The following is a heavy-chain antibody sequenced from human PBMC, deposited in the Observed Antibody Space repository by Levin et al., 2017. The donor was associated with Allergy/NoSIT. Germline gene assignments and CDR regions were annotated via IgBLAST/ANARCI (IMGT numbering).Heavy chain of an antibody. D-gene: IGHD3-22*01. CDR3: ARGPLYYYDSSGYYFDFDY. CDR1: GFTFSSYG. V-gene: IGHV3-33*01. CDR2: IWYDGSNK. Sequence: GGSLRLSCAASGFTFSSYGMHWVRQAPGKGLEWVAVIWYDGSNKYYADSVKGRFTISRDNSKNTLYLQMNSLRAEDTAVYYCARGPLYYYDSSGYYFDFDYWGQGTLVTVSS. J-gene: IGHJ4*02.